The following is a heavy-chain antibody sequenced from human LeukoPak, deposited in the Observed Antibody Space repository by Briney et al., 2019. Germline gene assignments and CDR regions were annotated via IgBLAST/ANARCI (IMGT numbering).Heavy chain of an antibody. Sequence: SETLSLTCSVSGASISSGDYYWGWIRQPPGKGLEWIGSIYYSGSTYYNSSLKSRVTISVDASKNQFSLKLSSVTAADTAVYYCARHPTSYYYYMDVWGKGTTVTISS. J-gene: IGHJ6*03. CDR3: ARHPTSYYYYMDV. CDR1: GASISSGDYY. V-gene: IGHV4-39*01. CDR2: IYYSGST.